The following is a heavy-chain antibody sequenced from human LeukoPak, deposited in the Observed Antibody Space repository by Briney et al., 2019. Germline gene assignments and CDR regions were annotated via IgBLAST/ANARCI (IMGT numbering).Heavy chain of an antibody. Sequence: ASVKVSCKVSGYTLTELSMHWVRRAPGKGLEWMGGFDPEDGETIYAQKFQGRVTMTEDTSTDTAYMELSSLRSEDTAVYYCATDHGSGWPFDYWGQGTLVTVSS. CDR3: ATDHGSGWPFDY. V-gene: IGHV1-24*01. CDR1: GYTLTELS. D-gene: IGHD6-19*01. J-gene: IGHJ4*02. CDR2: FDPEDGET.